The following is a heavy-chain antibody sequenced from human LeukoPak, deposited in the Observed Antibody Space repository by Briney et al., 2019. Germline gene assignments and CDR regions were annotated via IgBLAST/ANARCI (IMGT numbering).Heavy chain of an antibody. J-gene: IGHJ6*02. V-gene: IGHV3-9*01. CDR2: ISWNSKNI. D-gene: IGHD6-19*01. CDR1: GFTFDDYA. CDR3: ARGNRDSSGFYYYYGMDV. Sequence: GGSLRPSCAASGFTFDDYAMFWVRQAPGKGLEWVSGISWNSKNIGYAASVKGRFTISRDNGKNSLYLQMNSLRAEDTAFYYCARGNRDSSGFYYYYGMDVWGQGTTVTVSS.